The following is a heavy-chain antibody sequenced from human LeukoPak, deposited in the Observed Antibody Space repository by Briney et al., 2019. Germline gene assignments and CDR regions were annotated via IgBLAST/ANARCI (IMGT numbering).Heavy chain of an antibody. CDR3: GVGATTYYYYYMDV. Sequence: ASVKVSCKASGGTFSSYAISWVRQAPGQGLEWMGGIIPIFGTANYAQKFQGRVTITTDESTSTAYMELSSLRSEDTAVYYCGVGATTYYYYYMDVWGKGTTVTVSS. V-gene: IGHV1-69*05. CDR1: GGTFSSYA. J-gene: IGHJ6*03. D-gene: IGHD1-26*01. CDR2: IIPIFGTA.